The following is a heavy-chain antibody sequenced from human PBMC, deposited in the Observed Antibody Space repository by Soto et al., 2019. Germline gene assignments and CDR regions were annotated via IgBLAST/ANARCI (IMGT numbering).Heavy chain of an antibody. V-gene: IGHV1-69*01. CDR3: ARGEGDYDFWSGYFGY. CDR1: GGTFSSYA. J-gene: IGHJ4*02. Sequence: QVQLVQSGAEVKKPGSSVKVSCKASGGTFSSYAISWVRQAPGQGLEWMGGIIPIFGTANYAQKFQGRVTNTAGESTSTAYMELSSMRSEDTAVYYCARGEGDYDFWSGYFGYWGQGTLVTVSS. D-gene: IGHD3-3*01. CDR2: IIPIFGTA.